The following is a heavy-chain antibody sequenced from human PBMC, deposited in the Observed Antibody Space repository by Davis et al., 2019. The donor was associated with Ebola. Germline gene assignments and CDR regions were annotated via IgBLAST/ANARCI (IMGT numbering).Heavy chain of an antibody. J-gene: IGHJ5*02. Sequence: SVKVSCKASGGTFSSYAISWVRQAPGQGLEWMGGIIPFFGTANYAQKFQGRVTITADESTSTTYMELSSLRSEDTAVYYCARVSGWGPYNWFDPWGQGTLVTVSS. CDR3: ARVSGWGPYNWFDP. CDR2: IIPFFGTA. D-gene: IGHD6-19*01. CDR1: GGTFSSYA. V-gene: IGHV1-69*13.